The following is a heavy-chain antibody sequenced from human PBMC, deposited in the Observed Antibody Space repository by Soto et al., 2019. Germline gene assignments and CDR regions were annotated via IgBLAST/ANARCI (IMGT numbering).Heavy chain of an antibody. J-gene: IGHJ4*02. CDR2: ISGSGGST. D-gene: IGHD4-17*01. V-gene: IGHV3-23*01. CDR3: AKGFRRTVSYFDY. CDR1: GVTFSSYA. Sequence: PGGSLRLSWAASGVTFSSYAMSWVRQAPGKGLEWVSAISGSGGSTYYADSVKGRFTISRDNSKNTLYLQMNSLRAEDTAVYYCAKGFRRTVSYFDYWGQGTLVTVSS.